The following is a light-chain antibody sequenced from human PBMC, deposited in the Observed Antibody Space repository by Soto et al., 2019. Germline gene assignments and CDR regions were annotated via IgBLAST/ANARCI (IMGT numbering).Light chain of an antibody. CDR2: EAS. CDR1: QSVSSSY. V-gene: IGKV3-20*01. J-gene: IGKJ2*01. Sequence: EIVLTQSPGTLSLSPGERATLSCRASQSVSSSYLAWYHQQPGQAPRLLIYEASSRATGIPDRFSGSGSGTDFTLTISRLEPEDFAVYYCQQYGSSPFTFGQGTKLAI. CDR3: QQYGSSPFT.